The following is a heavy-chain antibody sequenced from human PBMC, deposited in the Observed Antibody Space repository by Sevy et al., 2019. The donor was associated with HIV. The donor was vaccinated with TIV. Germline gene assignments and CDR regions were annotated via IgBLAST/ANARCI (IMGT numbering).Heavy chain of an antibody. CDR3: ATTKDYYESYGSPFDY. CDR2: FDPEDGET. CDR1: GSTLSRLS. D-gene: IGHD3-22*01. J-gene: IGHJ4*02. V-gene: IGHV1-24*01. Sequence: ASVKVSCKVSGSTLSRLSMHWVRQVPGKGLEWMASFDPEDGETFYARKFQGRVTMTEDTSTDTASMELSSLRSEDTPLYFCATTKDYYESYGSPFDYWGQGPLVTVSS.